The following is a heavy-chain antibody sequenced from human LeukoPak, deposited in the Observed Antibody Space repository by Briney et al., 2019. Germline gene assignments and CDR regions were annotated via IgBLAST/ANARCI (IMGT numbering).Heavy chain of an antibody. CDR3: ARAEPLGWYFDL. Sequence: PSQTLSLTCAVSGGSISSGGYSWSWIRQPPGKGLEWIGYIYHSGSTYYNPSLKSRVTISVDRSKNQFSLKLSSVTAADTAVYYCARAEPLGWYFDLWGRGTLVTVSS. V-gene: IGHV4-30-2*01. J-gene: IGHJ2*01. CDR2: IYHSGST. CDR1: GGSISSGGYS. D-gene: IGHD1-14*01.